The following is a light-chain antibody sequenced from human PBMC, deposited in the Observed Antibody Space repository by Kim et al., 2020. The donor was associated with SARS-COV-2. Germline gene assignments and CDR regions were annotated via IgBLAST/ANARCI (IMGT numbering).Light chain of an antibody. CDR2: GAS. Sequence: SPGEKATPSSRARQSVGSTSLGWYQQKPGQAPRLLIYGASSRATGIPDRFSGSGSGTDFTLTISRLEPEDFAVYYCQQYGSSPRTFGQGTKVDIK. CDR3: QQYGSSPRT. V-gene: IGKV3-20*01. J-gene: IGKJ1*01. CDR1: QSVGSTS.